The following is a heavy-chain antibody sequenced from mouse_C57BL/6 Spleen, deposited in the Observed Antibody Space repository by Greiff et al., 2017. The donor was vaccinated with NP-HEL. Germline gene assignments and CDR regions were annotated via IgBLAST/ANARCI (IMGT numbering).Heavy chain of an antibody. CDR2: IWSGGST. V-gene: IGHV2-2*01. CDR3: ARNYYGRRNWYFDV. J-gene: IGHJ1*03. Sequence: QVQLKQSGPGLVQPSQSLSITCTVSGFSLTSYGVHWVRQSPGKGLEWLGVIWSGGSTDYNAAFISRLSISKDNSKSQVFFQMNSLQADDTAIYYWARNYYGRRNWYFDVWGTGTTVTVSS. D-gene: IGHD1-1*01. CDR1: GFSLTSYG.